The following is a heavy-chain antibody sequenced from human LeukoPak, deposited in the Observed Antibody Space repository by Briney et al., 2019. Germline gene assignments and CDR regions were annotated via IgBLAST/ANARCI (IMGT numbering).Heavy chain of an antibody. CDR2: IWYDGSNK. CDR3: ARDRIGYSQLDY. D-gene: IGHD5-18*01. Sequence: GGSLRLSCAASGFTFNTYGIHWVRQAPGKGLEWVAVIWYDGSNKYYADSVKGRFTISRDNSKNTLYLQMNSLRAEDTAVYYCARDRIGYSQLDYWGQGTLVTVSS. J-gene: IGHJ4*02. V-gene: IGHV3-33*01. CDR1: GFTFNTYG.